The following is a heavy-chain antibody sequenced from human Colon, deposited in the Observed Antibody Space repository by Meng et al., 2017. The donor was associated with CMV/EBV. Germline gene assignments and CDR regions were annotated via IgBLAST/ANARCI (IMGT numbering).Heavy chain of an antibody. Sequence: HLHLEDPGPGLVKPSETLSLTCTVSGGSFTSNSYFWGWIRQPPGKGLEYIGSIYNSGSAYYNPSLKSRVTISLDTSKNQFSLKLSSVTAADTAMYYCARVVLNFFDYWGQGTLVTVSS. CDR1: GGSFTSNSYF. CDR3: ARVVLNFFDY. CDR2: IYNSGSA. D-gene: IGHD3-10*02. V-gene: IGHV4-39*07. J-gene: IGHJ4*02.